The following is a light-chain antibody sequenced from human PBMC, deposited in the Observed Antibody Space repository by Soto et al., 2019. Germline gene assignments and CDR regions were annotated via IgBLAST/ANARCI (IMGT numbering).Light chain of an antibody. J-gene: IGLJ2*01. CDR2: EVS. Sequence: QSALTQPPSASGSPGQSVTISCTGTSSDVGDYKFVSWYQQHPGKAPKLLIYEVSKRPSGVPDRFSGSKSGNTASLTVSGLQAEDEAYYYCSSYAGSNTYDVIFGGGTQLTVL. V-gene: IGLV2-8*01. CDR3: SSYAGSNTYDVI. CDR1: SSDVGDYKF.